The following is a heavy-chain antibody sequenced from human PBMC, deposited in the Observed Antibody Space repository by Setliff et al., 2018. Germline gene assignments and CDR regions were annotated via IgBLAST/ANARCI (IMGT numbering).Heavy chain of an antibody. CDR2: INPSGGST. CDR3: AGTYYNFWSALDYYYYGMDV. Sequence: GASVKVSCKASGYTFTSYYMHWVRQAPGQGLEWMGIINPSGGSTSYAQKFQGRVTMTRDTSTSTVYMELSSLRSEDTPVYYCAGTYYNFWSALDYYYYGMDVWGQGTTGTV. V-gene: IGHV1-46*01. D-gene: IGHD3-3*01. J-gene: IGHJ6*02. CDR1: GYTFTSYY.